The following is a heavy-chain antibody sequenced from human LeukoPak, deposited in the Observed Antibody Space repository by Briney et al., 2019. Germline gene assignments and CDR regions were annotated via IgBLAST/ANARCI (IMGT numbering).Heavy chain of an antibody. D-gene: IGHD6-6*01. CDR3: AKDRGSSYFDY. CDR2: ISFDGSDA. Sequence: GGSLRLSCAASGFTFDDYAMHWVRQAPGKGLVWVSCISFDGSDATYADSVKGRFTISRDNSKNTLYLQMNSLRAEDTAVYYCAKDRGSSYFDYWGQGTLVTVSS. CDR1: GFTFDDYA. J-gene: IGHJ4*02. V-gene: IGHV3-9*01.